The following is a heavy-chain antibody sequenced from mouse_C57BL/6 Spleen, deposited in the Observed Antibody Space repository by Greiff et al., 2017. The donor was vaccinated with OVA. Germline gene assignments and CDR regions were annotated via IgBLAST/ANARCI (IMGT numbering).Heavy chain of an antibody. V-gene: IGHV14-4*01. J-gene: IGHJ2*01. Sequence: DVKLQESGAELVRPGASVKLSCTASGFNIKDDYMHWVKQRPEQGLEWIGWIDPENGDTEYASKFQGKATITADTSSNTAYLQLSSLTSEDTAVYYCTTSDSTPDYWGQGTTLTVSS. CDR1: GFNIKDDY. CDR3: TTSDSTPDY. CDR2: IDPENGDT. D-gene: IGHD3-3*01.